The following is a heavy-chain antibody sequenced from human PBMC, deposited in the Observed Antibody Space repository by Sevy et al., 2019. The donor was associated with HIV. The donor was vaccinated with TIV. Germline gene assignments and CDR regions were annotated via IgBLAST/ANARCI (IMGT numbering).Heavy chain of an antibody. V-gene: IGHV3-15*01. CDR3: TTDLSSGSYKIY. CDR1: GFTFSNAW. Sequence: GGSLRLSCAASGFTFSNAWMSWVRQAPGKGLEWVGRIKSKTNGGTTDYAAPVKGRLNNSRHDSKTTVFLQMNSLKIEDTAMYYCTTDLSSGSYKIYWGQGTPVTVSS. D-gene: IGHD6-19*01. J-gene: IGHJ4*02. CDR2: IKSKTNGGTT.